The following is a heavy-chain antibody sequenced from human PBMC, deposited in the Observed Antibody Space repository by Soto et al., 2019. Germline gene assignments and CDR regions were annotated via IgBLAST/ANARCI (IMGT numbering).Heavy chain of an antibody. D-gene: IGHD3-10*01. V-gene: IGHV1-3*01. CDR3: ARIDGGYFYNYGMDV. CDR2: INAAIGEI. J-gene: IGHJ6*02. CDR1: GYSFTSYG. Sequence: XSVKVSCKASGYSFTSYGIHLVRQAPGQRLEWMGWINAAIGEIKFSQKFQGRVTISRDTSARTAYMELSGLRSEDTAVYYCARIDGGYFYNYGMDVWGQGTTVTVSS.